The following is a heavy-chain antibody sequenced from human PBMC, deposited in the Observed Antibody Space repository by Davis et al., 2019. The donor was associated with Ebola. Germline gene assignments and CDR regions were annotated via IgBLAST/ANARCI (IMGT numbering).Heavy chain of an antibody. CDR2: INWNGGST. D-gene: IGHD3-10*01. Sequence: GESLKISCAASGFTVSSNYMSWVRQAPGKGLEWVSGINWNGGSTGYADSVKGRFTISRDNAKNSLYLQMNSLRAEDTALYHYARVSLWFREFADWGQGTLVTVSS. CDR1: GFTVSSNY. V-gene: IGHV3-20*01. J-gene: IGHJ4*02. CDR3: ARVSLWFREFAD.